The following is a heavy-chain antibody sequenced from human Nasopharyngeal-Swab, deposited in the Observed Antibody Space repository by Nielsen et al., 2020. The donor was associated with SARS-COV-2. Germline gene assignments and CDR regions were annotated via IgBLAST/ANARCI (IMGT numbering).Heavy chain of an antibody. J-gene: IGHJ6*02. CDR3: ARDQDYYDFWSGYLGSYGMDV. V-gene: IGHV4-4*07. D-gene: IGHD3-3*01. CDR1: GGSISSYH. CDR2: IYTSGST. Sequence: SETLSLTCTVSGGSISSYHWSWIRQPAGKGLEWIGRIYTSGSTNYNPSLKSRVTMSVDTSKNQFSLKLSSVTAADTAVYYCARDQDYYDFWSGYLGSYGMDVWGQGTTVTVSS.